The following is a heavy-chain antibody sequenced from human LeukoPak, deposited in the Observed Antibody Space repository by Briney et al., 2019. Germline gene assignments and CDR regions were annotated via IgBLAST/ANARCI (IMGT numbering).Heavy chain of an antibody. D-gene: IGHD3-16*01. J-gene: IGHJ4*02. CDR2: IYPGDSDT. V-gene: IGHV5-51*01. Sequence: GESLKMSCRGSGYTFTDYWIGWVRQMPGKGLEWMGIIYPGDSDTRYSPSFQGQVTISADKSISTAYVQWSSLKASDRAVYYCARLGGRFSQSRFYFDFWGRGTLVTVSS. CDR1: GYTFTDYW. CDR3: ARLGGRFSQSRFYFDF.